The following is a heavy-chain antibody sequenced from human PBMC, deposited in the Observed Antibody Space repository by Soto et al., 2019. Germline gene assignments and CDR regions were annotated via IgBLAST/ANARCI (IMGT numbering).Heavy chain of an antibody. CDR3: ARVVGALGHVFEP. V-gene: IGHV1-18*01. Sequence: QVQLVQSGAEVKKPGASVKVSCKASGYTFTSHGISWVRQAPGQGLEWMGRISAYNGNTNYAQKLQGRVTMTTDTSTSTAYKELRSLRSEDSALYYCARVVGALGHVFEPGGQGTLVTVSS. D-gene: IGHD1-26*01. CDR2: ISAYNGNT. CDR1: GYTFTSHG. J-gene: IGHJ5*02.